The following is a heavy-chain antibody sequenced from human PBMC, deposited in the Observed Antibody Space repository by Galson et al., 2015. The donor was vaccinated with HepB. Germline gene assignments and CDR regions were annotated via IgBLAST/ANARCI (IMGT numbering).Heavy chain of an antibody. J-gene: IGHJ1*01. CDR1: GFTFSGSA. Sequence: SLRLSCAASGFTFSGSAMHWVRQASGKGLEWVGRIRSKANSYATAYAASVKGRFTISRDDSKNTAYLQMNSLKTEDTAVYYCTRLGQWLLQHWGQGTLVTVSS. CDR2: IRSKANSYAT. CDR3: TRLGQWLLQH. D-gene: IGHD6-19*01. V-gene: IGHV3-73*01.